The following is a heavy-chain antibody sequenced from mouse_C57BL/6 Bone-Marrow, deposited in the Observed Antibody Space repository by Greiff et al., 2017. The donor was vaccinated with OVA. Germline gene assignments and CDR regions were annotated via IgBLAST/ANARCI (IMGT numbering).Heavy chain of an antibody. V-gene: IGHV3-3*01. D-gene: IGHD1-1*01. CDR1: GFSINSDCY. CDR3: AREGIYYYGSSSYYYAMDY. Sequence: VQLKESGPSLVRPSQTLSLTCTVTGFSINSDCYWIWIRQFPGNKLEYIGYTFYSGITYYNPSLESRTYITRDTSKNQFSLKLSSVTTEDTATYYCAREGIYYYGSSSYYYAMDYWGQGTSVTVSS. J-gene: IGHJ4*01. CDR2: TFYSGIT.